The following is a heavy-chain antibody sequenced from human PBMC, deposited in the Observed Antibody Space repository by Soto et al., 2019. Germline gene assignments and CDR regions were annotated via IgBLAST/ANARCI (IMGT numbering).Heavy chain of an antibody. Sequence: SKTLSLTCTVSGGSISSGDYYWSWIRQPPGKGLEWIGYIYYSGSTYYNPSLKIRVTISVDTSKNQFSLKLSSVTAADTAVYYCASRYYYDSSGYSPWGQGTLVTVSS. J-gene: IGHJ5*02. D-gene: IGHD3-22*01. CDR3: ASRYYYDSSGYSP. CDR1: GGSISSGDYY. V-gene: IGHV4-30-4*01. CDR2: IYYSGST.